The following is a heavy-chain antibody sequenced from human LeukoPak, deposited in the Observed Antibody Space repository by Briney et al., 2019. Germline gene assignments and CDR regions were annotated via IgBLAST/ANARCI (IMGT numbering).Heavy chain of an antibody. Sequence: SVKVSCKASGFTFTSSAVQWVRQARGQRLEWIGWIVVGSGNTNYAQKFQERVTITRDMCTSTAYMELSSLRSEDTAVYYCAADPLFNYYGSGSYPNPDYWGQGTLVTVSS. CDR1: GFTFTSSA. V-gene: IGHV1-58*01. D-gene: IGHD3-10*01. J-gene: IGHJ4*02. CDR3: AADPLFNYYGSGSYPNPDY. CDR2: IVVGSGNT.